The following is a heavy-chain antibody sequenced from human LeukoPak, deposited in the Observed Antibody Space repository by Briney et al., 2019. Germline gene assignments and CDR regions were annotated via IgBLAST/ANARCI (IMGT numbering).Heavy chain of an antibody. V-gene: IGHV1-69*05. Sequence: ASVKVSCKASGGTFSSYAISWVRQAPGQGLEWMGGIIPIFGTANYAQKFQGRVTITMDESTSTAYMELSSLRSEDTAVYYCAIGPLVDVGAIFLHFDYWGQGTLVTVSS. CDR1: GGTFSSYA. D-gene: IGHD1-26*01. CDR2: IIPIFGTA. CDR3: AIGPLVDVGAIFLHFDY. J-gene: IGHJ4*02.